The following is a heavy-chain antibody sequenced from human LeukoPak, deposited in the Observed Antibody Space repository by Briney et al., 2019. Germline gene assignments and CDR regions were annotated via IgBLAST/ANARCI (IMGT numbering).Heavy chain of an antibody. J-gene: IGHJ4*02. CDR1: GYTFTSYA. V-gene: IGHV1-3*01. CDR3: ARDSESRELLNFDY. D-gene: IGHD1-26*01. Sequence: ASVKVSCKASGYTFTSYAMHWVRQAPGQRLEWMGWINASNGNTKYSQKFQGRVTITRDTSASTAYMELSSLRSEDTAVYYCARDSESRELLNFDYWGQGTLVTVSS. CDR2: INASNGNT.